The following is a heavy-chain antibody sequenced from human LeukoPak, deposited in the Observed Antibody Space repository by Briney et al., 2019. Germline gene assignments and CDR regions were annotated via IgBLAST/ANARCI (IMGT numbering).Heavy chain of an antibody. CDR1: GYTPTELS. V-gene: IGHV1-24*01. Sequence: ASVKVSCKVSGYTPTELSMHWVRQAPGKGLEWMGGFDPEDGETIYAQKFQGRVTMTEDTSTDTAYMELSSLRSEDTAVYYCATDSSSPSWSTPTFDYWGQGTLVTVSS. D-gene: IGHD6-13*01. J-gene: IGHJ4*02. CDR2: FDPEDGET. CDR3: ATDSSSPSWSTPTFDY.